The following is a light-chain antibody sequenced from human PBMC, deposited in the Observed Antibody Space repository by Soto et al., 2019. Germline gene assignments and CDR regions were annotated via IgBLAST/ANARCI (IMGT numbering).Light chain of an antibody. J-gene: IGKJ1*01. CDR3: QQSYSSPPT. CDR1: HSISSN. CDR2: AAS. Sequence: MTQSPATLSASVGDRVTITCRASHSISSNLNWYQQKPGKAPKFLIFAASSLQSGVPSRFSGSRSGPDSTLTISSLQPEDFATYYCQQSYSSPPTFGQGTKVDIK. V-gene: IGKV1-39*01.